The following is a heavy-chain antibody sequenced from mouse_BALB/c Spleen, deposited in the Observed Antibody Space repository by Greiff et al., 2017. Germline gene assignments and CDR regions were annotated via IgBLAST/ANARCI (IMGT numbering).Heavy chain of an antibody. V-gene: IGHV5-9-3*01. CDR1: GFTFSSYA. CDR2: ISSGGSYT. D-gene: IGHD3-1*01. CDR3: ARRGGSSEYYFDY. Sequence: EVQLVESGGGLVQPGGSRKLSCAASGFTFSSYAMSWVRQTPEKRLEWVATISSGGSYTYYPDSVKGRFPISRDNAKNTLYLQMSSLRSEDTAMYYCARRGGSSEYYFDYWGQGTTLTVSS. J-gene: IGHJ2*01.